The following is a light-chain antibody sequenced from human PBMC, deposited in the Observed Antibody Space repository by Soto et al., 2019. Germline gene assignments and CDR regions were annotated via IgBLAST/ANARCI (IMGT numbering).Light chain of an antibody. J-gene: IGKJ2*01. CDR3: QPYARPYT. Sequence: EIVLTQSPGTLSLSPGERATLSCRASQSVSSSYLAWYQQKPGQAPRLLIYGASSRATGIPDRFSGSGSGTDFTLTISRLEPEDFAVYYCQPYARPYTFGQGTKLDIK. CDR1: QSVSSSY. CDR2: GAS. V-gene: IGKV3-20*01.